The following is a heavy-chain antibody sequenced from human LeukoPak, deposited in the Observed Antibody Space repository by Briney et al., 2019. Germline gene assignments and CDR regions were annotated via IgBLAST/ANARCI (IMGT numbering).Heavy chain of an antibody. CDR2: ISSSGSTI. V-gene: IGHV3-11*04. CDR1: GFTFDDYA. D-gene: IGHD5-18*01. J-gene: IGHJ4*02. Sequence: GGSLRLSCAASGFTFDDYAMHWVRQAPGKGLEWVSYISSSGSTIYYADSVKGRFTISRDNAKNSLYLQMNSLRAEDTAVYYCARVGSYGYVDFDYWGQGTLVTVSS. CDR3: ARVGSYGYVDFDY.